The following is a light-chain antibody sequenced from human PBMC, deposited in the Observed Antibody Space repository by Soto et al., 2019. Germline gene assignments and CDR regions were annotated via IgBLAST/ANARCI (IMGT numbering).Light chain of an antibody. J-gene: IGKJ5*01. V-gene: IGKV3-11*01. Sequence: EIVLTQSPATLSLSPGERATLSCRASQSVGNSLAWYHQKPGQPPRLVIYGTSNRVTGIPARFSGGGSGTDFTLTISSLEPDDFAVYYCQQRTDWPGISFGQGTRLEIK. CDR3: QQRTDWPGIS. CDR2: GTS. CDR1: QSVGNS.